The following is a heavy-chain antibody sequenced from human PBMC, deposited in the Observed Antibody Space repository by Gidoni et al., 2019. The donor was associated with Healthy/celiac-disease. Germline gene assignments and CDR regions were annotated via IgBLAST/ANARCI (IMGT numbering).Heavy chain of an antibody. CDR2: IRYDGSNK. CDR3: AKSQYYYDRSGADY. CDR1: GFTFSRYG. V-gene: IGHV3-30*02. D-gene: IGHD3-22*01. J-gene: IGHJ4*02. Sequence: QVQLVESGGGGVKPGGSLGLSCAASGFTFSRYGMHWVRQAPGKGLEWVAFIRYDGSNKYYADSVKGRFTISRANSKDTLYLQMNSLRAEDTAVYYCAKSQYYYDRSGADYWGQGTLVTVSS.